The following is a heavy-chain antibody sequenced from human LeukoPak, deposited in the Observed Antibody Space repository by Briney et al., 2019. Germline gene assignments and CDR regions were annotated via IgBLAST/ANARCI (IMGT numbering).Heavy chain of an antibody. V-gene: IGHV1-8*03. CDR1: GYTFTSYD. J-gene: IGHJ3*02. D-gene: IGHD3-3*01. CDR2: MNPNSGNT. Sequence: ASVKVSCKASGYTFTSYDINWVRQATGQGLEWMGWMNPNSGNTGYAQKFQGRVTITRNTSISTAYMELSSLRSEDTAVYYCARGLIFGVVTAFDIWGQGTMATVSS. CDR3: ARGLIFGVVTAFDI.